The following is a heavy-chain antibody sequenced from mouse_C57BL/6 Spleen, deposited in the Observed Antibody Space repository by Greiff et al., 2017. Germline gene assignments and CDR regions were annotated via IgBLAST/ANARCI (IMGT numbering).Heavy chain of an antibody. D-gene: IGHD2-2*01. J-gene: IGHJ2*01. CDR2: ISYDGSN. CDR1: GYSITSGYY. CDR3: ARDRGLTYYFDY. Sequence: EVQRVESGPGLVKPSQSLSLTCSVTGYSITSGYYWNWIRQFPGNKLEWMGYISYDGSNNYNPSLKNRISITRDTSKNQFFLKLNSVTTEDTATYYCARDRGLTYYFDYWGQGTTLTVSS. V-gene: IGHV3-6*01.